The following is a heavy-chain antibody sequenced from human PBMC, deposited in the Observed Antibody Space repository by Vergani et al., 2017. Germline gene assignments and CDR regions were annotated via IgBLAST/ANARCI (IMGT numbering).Heavy chain of an antibody. Sequence: EVQLVESGGGLVQPGRSLRLSCAASGFTFDDYAMHWVRQAPGKGLEWVSGISWNSGSIGYADSVKGRFTISRDNAKNSLYLQMNSLRAEDTALYYCAKDIRWRGYDRYFDYWGQGTLVTVSS. CDR3: AKDIRWRGYDRYFDY. V-gene: IGHV3-9*01. J-gene: IGHJ4*02. CDR2: ISWNSGSI. D-gene: IGHD5-12*01. CDR1: GFTFDDYA.